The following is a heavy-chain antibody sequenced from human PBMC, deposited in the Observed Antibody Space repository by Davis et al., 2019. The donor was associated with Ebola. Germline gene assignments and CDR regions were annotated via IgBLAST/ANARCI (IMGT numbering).Heavy chain of an antibody. J-gene: IGHJ4*02. D-gene: IGHD2-2*01. Sequence: ASVKVSCKASGYTFTSYGISWVRQAPGQGLERMGWISAYNGNTNYAQKLQGRVTMTTDTSTSTAYMELRRLKSDDTAVYYCASPVGGIVVVPAAIPFVWGQGTLVTVSS. CDR3: ASPVGGIVVVPAAIPFV. CDR2: ISAYNGNT. CDR1: GYTFTSYG. V-gene: IGHV1-18*01.